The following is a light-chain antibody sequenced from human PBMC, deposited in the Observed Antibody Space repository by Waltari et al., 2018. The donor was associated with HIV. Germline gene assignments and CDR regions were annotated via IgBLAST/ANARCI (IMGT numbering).Light chain of an antibody. CDR3: CSYAGRSTLEV. Sequence: SALTQPASVSGSPGQSIPISCTGTSSDVGAYNLVPWYQQHPGKAPKFIIYEVNKRPSEVSIRFSGSKSGNTASLTISGLQAEDEADYYCCSYAGRSTLEVFGGGTKVTVL. J-gene: IGLJ2*01. CDR2: EVN. CDR1: SSDVGAYNL. V-gene: IGLV2-23*02.